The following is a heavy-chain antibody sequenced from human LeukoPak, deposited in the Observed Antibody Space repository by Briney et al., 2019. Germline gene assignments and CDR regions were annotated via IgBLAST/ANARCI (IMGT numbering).Heavy chain of an antibody. V-gene: IGHV4-38-2*02. CDR1: GYSISSGYY. J-gene: IGHJ4*02. CDR2: IFHSGST. CDR3: ARDPGYYDTSGYPAYFDY. D-gene: IGHD3-22*01. Sequence: SETLSLTCTVSGYSISSGYYWGWIRQPPGKGLEWIGTIFHSGSTYYNPSLKSRVTVSVDTSKNQFSLKVNSVTAADTAVYYCARDPGYYDTSGYPAYFDYWGQGTLVTVSS.